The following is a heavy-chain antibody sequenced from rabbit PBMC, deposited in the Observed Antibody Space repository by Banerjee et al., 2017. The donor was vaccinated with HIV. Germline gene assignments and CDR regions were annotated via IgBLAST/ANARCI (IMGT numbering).Heavy chain of an antibody. V-gene: IGHV1S40*01. CDR3: ARAGGFERYSNL. Sequence: QSLEESGGDLVKPGASLTLTCTASGFSFSSSYWMCWVRQAPGKGLEWIACIYGGGLDNSYYANWAKGRFTISKTSSTTVTLQMTSLTAADTATYFCARAGGFERYSNLWGQGTLVTVS. D-gene: IGHD1-1*01. J-gene: IGHJ4*01. CDR1: GFSFSSSYW. CDR2: IYGGGLDNS.